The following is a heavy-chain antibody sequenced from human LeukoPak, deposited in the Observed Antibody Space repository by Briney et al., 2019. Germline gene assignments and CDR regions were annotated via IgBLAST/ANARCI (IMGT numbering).Heavy chain of an antibody. J-gene: IGHJ4*02. CDR2: INPNSGGT. CDR1: GYTFTGYY. Sequence: GASVNVSCKAPGYTFTGYYMHWVRQAPGQGLEWMGGINPNSGGTNYAQKFQGRVTMTRDTSISTAYMELSRLRSDDTAVYYCARDTRPDKVIAILGYYFDYWGQGTLVTVSS. V-gene: IGHV1-2*02. CDR3: ARDTRPDKVIAILGYYFDY. D-gene: IGHD2-21*01.